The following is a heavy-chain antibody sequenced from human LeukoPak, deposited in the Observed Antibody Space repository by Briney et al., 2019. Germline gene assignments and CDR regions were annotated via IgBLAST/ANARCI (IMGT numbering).Heavy chain of an antibody. V-gene: IGHV3-72*01. CDR2: TRNKAKSYTT. CDR3: ARIGIGHQFVDY. J-gene: IGHJ4*02. Sequence: GGSLRLSCAASGFTVSSRYMSWVRQAPGKGLEWVGRTRNKAKSYTTEYAASVRGRFTISRDDSKNSLYLQMNSLKAEDTAVYYCARIGIGHQFVDYWGQGTLVTVSS. D-gene: IGHD1-26*01. CDR1: GFTVSSRY.